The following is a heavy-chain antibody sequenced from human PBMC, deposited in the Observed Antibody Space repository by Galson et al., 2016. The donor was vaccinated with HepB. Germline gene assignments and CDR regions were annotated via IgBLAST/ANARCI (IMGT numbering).Heavy chain of an antibody. D-gene: IGHD5-12*01. CDR1: GDSVSSNNW. CDR3: ARCVRGYDQYYFDS. V-gene: IGHV4-4*02. J-gene: IGHJ4*02. Sequence: SETLSLTCAVSGDSVSSNNWWTWVRQSPGKGLEWIGEIYHSGSTDYNPSLRSRVTISVDRAMNNFSLKLTYVTAADTALYYCARCVRGYDQYYFDSWGQGTLVSVSS. CDR2: IYHSGST.